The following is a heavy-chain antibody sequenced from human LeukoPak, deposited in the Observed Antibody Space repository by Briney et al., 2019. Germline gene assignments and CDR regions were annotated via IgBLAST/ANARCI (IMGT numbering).Heavy chain of an antibody. J-gene: IGHJ4*02. CDR2: IKSSGTIT. V-gene: IGHV3-48*01. Sequence: GGSLRLSCAASGFTFSTYNMNWVRQAPGKGLEWISFIKSSGTITYYTDSVKGRFTISRDSAKNSLYLQMNSLRADDTAVYYCAREMDSGSYLGYWGQGALVTVSS. CDR1: GFTFSTYN. CDR3: AREMDSGSYLGY. D-gene: IGHD3-10*01.